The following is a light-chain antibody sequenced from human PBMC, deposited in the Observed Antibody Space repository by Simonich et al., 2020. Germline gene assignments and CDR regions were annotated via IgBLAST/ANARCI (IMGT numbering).Light chain of an antibody. CDR1: SRDVGGYNY. CDR3: SSYTSSSTLV. V-gene: IGLV2-14*01. Sequence: QSALTQPAAVSGSPGQSITISFTGTSRDVGGYNYVTWYQQHPGKAPKLMIYDVIKRPSGVSNRFSGSKSGNTASLTISGLQAEDEADYYCSSYTSSSTLVFGGGTKLTVL. J-gene: IGLJ2*01. CDR2: DVI.